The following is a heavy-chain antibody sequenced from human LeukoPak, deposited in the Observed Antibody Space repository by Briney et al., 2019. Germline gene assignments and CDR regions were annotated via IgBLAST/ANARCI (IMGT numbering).Heavy chain of an antibody. Sequence: PRGSLRLSCAASGFTFSSYAMSWVRQAPGKGLEWVSAISGSGGSTYYADSVKGRFTISRDNSKNSLYLQMNSLRAEDTAVYYCARAGGSTVSHSDYWGQGTLVTVSS. V-gene: IGHV3-23*01. J-gene: IGHJ4*02. CDR3: ARAGGSTVSHSDY. D-gene: IGHD4-17*01. CDR2: ISGSGGST. CDR1: GFTFSSYA.